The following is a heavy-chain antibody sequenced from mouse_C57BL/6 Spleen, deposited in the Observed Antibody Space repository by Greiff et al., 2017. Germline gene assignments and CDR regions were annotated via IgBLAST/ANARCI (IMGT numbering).Heavy chain of an antibody. J-gene: IGHJ3*01. V-gene: IGHV6-3*01. CDR2: IRLKYDNSAT. CDR1: GFTFSNYW. Sequence: DVMLVESGGGLVQPGGSMKLSCGASGFTFSNYWMNWVRQSPEKGLEWVAQIRLKYDNSATNYAESVKGRFTISRDESKSSVYMEMNNLRAEDTGVYYCADKSPNWDGFAYWGQGTLVTVSA. CDR3: ADKSPNWDGFAY. D-gene: IGHD4-1*01.